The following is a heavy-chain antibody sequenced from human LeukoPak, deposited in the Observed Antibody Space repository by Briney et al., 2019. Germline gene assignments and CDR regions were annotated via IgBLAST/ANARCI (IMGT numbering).Heavy chain of an antibody. CDR2: IYENGGTT. CDR3: AKDPTVVVPSCPEY. CDR1: GFTFRSHA. D-gene: IGHD2-2*01. V-gene: IGHV3-23*01. Sequence: PGGSLRLSCVGSGFTFRSHAMSWVRQAPEKGLEFVSGIYENGGTTYYADSVKGRFSISRDNPKNTLYLQMDSLRGEDTAVYYCAKDPTVVVPSCPEYWGQGTLVTVSS. J-gene: IGHJ4*02.